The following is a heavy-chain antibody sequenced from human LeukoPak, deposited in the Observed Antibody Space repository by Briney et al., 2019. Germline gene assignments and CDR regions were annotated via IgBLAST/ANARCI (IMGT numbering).Heavy chain of an antibody. J-gene: IGHJ6*04. CDR3: AELGITMIGGV. CDR2: ISASGIT. D-gene: IGHD3-10*02. V-gene: IGHV3-23*01. CDR1: GFTFGSYG. Sequence: GGSLRLSCAASGFTFGSYGMSWVRQAPGKGLEWVSSISASGITNYADSVKGRFTISRDNAKNSLYLQMNSLRAEDTAVYYCAELGITMIGGVWGKGTTVTISS.